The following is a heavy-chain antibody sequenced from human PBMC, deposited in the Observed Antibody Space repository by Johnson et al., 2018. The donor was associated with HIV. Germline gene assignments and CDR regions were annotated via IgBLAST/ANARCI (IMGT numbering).Heavy chain of an antibody. Sequence: QVQLVESGGGVVQPGRSLRLSCAASGFTFSSYAMHWVRQAPGKGLEWVAIIYYDGTNKYYADSVKGRFTISRDNSKNTLYLQMNSLRAEDTAVYYCAREGGVHCTGGVCYRSTDAFDFWGQGTMVTVSS. D-gene: IGHD2-8*02. CDR2: IYYDGTNK. CDR1: GFTFSSYA. V-gene: IGHV3-30*03. CDR3: AREGGVHCTGGVCYRSTDAFDF. J-gene: IGHJ3*01.